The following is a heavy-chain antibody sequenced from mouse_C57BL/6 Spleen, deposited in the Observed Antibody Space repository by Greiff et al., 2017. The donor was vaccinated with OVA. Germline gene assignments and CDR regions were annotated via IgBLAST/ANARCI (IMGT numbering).Heavy chain of an antibody. J-gene: IGHJ1*03. CDR3: ASGLLRWYFDD. CDR2: ISSGSSTI. CDR1: GFTFSDYG. D-gene: IGHD1-1*01. Sequence: EVQVVESGGGLVKPGGSLKLSCAASGFTFSDYGMHWVRQAPEKGLEWVAYISSGSSTIYYADTVKGRFTISRDNAKNTLFLQMTSLRSEDTAMYYCASGLLRWYFDDWGTGTTVTVSS. V-gene: IGHV5-17*01.